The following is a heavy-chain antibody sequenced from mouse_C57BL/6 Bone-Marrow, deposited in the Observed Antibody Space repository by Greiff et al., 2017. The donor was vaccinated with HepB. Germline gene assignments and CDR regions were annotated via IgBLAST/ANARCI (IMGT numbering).Heavy chain of an antibody. CDR3: ATLYYYFDY. Sequence: QVQLKESGPGLVAPSQSLSITCTVSGFSLTSYAISWVRQPPGEGLEWLGVLWTGGGTNYNSALKSRLSISKDNSKSQVFLKMNSLQTDDTARYYCATLYYYFDYWGQDTTLTVSS. CDR2: LWTGGGT. V-gene: IGHV2-9-1*01. D-gene: IGHD1-1*01. CDR1: GFSLTSYA. J-gene: IGHJ2*01.